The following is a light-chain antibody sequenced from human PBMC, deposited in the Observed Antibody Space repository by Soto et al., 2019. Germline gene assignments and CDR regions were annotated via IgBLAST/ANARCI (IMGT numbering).Light chain of an antibody. CDR1: QSVRSTF. J-gene: IGKJ2*01. CDR3: QQYHDSPMNT. CDR2: GAS. Sequence: VLPQSPDTLSLSPGDRATLSCRASQSVRSTFLAWYQQKPGQAPRLLIYGASNRSAGIPGRFSGSASGTEFTLTISRLEPHDYAVYYCQQYHDSPMNTFGQGTKLQIK. V-gene: IGKV3-20*01.